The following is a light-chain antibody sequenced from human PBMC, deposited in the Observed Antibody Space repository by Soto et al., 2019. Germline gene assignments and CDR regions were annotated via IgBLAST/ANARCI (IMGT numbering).Light chain of an antibody. CDR1: SSDLGNYNR. J-gene: IGLJ1*01. Sequence: QSALTQPPSVSGSPGQSVAISCTGTSSDLGNYNRVSWYQQPPGTAPKLITYEVTNRPSGIPDRFSGSKSGDTASLTISGLQAEDEADYYCCSYTTSGTYVFGTGTKLTVL. CDR2: EVT. CDR3: CSYTTSGTYV. V-gene: IGLV2-18*02.